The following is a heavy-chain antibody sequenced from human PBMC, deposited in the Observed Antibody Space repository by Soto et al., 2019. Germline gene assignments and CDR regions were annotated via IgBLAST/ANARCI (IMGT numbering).Heavy chain of an antibody. CDR1: GGSFSGYH. Sequence: SETLSLTCAVYGGSFSGYHWSWIRQPPGKGLEWIGEINHSGSTNYNPSLKSRVTISVDTSKNQFSLKLSSVTAADTAVYYCARLAARQYYYYYGMDVWGQGTTVTVSS. V-gene: IGHV4-34*01. D-gene: IGHD6-6*01. CDR3: ARLAARQYYYYYGMDV. CDR2: INHSGST. J-gene: IGHJ6*02.